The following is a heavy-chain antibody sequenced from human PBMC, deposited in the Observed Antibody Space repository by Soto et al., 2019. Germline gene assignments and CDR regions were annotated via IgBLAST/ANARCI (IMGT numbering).Heavy chain of an antibody. CDR3: TKDPLSLSAYSSGWYYRGENPYYFDY. Sequence: HPGGSLRLSCAASGFTFSSYAMSWVRQAPGKGLEWVSAISGSGGSTYYADSVKGRFTISRDNSKNTLYLQMNSLRAEDTAVYYCTKDPLSLSAYSSGWYYRGENPYYFDYWGQGTLVTVSS. V-gene: IGHV3-23*01. CDR2: ISGSGGST. CDR1: GFTFSSYA. D-gene: IGHD6-19*01. J-gene: IGHJ4*02.